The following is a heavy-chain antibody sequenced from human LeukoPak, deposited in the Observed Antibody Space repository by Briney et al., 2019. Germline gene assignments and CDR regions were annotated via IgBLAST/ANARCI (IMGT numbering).Heavy chain of an antibody. CDR2: ISRGGDVT. D-gene: IGHD2-15*01. V-gene: IGHV3-23*01. CDR1: GFTYSTYA. CDR3: AARPGEVAVPYDY. Sequence: GGSLRLSCAASGFTYSTYAMTWVRQAPGKGLEWVTLISRGGDVTYYADSVKGRFTISRDSSKNTLYLQMHSLRAEDTAVYYCAARPGEVAVPYDYWGQGTLVTVSS. J-gene: IGHJ4*02.